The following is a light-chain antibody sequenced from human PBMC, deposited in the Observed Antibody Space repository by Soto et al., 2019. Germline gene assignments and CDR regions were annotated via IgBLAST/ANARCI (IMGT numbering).Light chain of an antibody. CDR2: GNK. CDR3: QSYDSSLNAVV. J-gene: IGLJ3*02. V-gene: IGLV1-40*01. Sequence: QSVLTQPPSVSGAPGQRVTISCTGLSSNIGAGYEVNWYQQVPGTAPKLLIYGNKNRPSGVPDRFSGSRSGTSGSLAITGLQTEDEADYCCQSYDSSLNAVVFGGGTKLTVL. CDR1: SSNIGAGYE.